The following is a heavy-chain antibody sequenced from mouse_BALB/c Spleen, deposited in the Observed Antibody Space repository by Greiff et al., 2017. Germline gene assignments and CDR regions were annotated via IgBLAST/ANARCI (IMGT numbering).Heavy chain of an antibody. Sequence: VQLQQSGPGLVKPSQSLSLTCTVTGYSITSDYAWNWIRQFPGNKLEWMGYISYSGSTSYNPSLKSRISITRDTSKNQFFLQLNSVTTEDTATYYCARGDGYGGPMDYWGQGTSVTVSS. D-gene: IGHD2-2*01. CDR1: GYSITSDYA. J-gene: IGHJ4*01. CDR2: ISYSGST. CDR3: ARGDGYGGPMDY. V-gene: IGHV3-2*02.